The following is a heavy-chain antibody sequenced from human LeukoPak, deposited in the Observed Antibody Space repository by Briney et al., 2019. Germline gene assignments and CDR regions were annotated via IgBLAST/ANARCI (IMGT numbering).Heavy chain of an antibody. D-gene: IGHD6-19*01. V-gene: IGHV4-59*02. CDR1: GGSVSNYY. J-gene: IGHJ5*02. CDR3: ARDRGSSGWYPPENWFDP. Sequence: SETLSLTCTVSGGSVSNYYWSWIRQSPGKGLEWIGYIYYTETGYNPSLKSRVTISADTSKNQFSLKLYSVTAADTAVYYCARDRGSSGWYPPENWFDPWGQGTLVTVSS. CDR2: IYYTET.